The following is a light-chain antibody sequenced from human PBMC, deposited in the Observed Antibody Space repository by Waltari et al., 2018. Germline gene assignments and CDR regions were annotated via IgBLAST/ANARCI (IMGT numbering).Light chain of an antibody. V-gene: IGLV2-14*03. CDR1: SDAVGGYNY. CDR3: SSYTYSSTVI. CDR2: DVS. Sequence: QSALTQPASVSGSPGPSITISCTGTSDAVGGYNYVSWYQQHPGKAPKLMIYDVSIRPSGVSNRFSGSKSGNTASLTISGLQAEDEADYYCSSYTYSSTVIFGGGTKLTVL. J-gene: IGLJ2*01.